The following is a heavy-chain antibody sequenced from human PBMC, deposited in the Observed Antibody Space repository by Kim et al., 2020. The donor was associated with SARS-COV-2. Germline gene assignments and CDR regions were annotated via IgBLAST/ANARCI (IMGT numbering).Heavy chain of an antibody. CDR3: TRSVGRRDEH. D-gene: IGHD1-26*01. Sequence: GGSLRLSCAASGFTFRSYGMRWVRQAPEKGLEWVASINEDGSRKNYVDSVKGRFTISRDNAKNSLYLQMDSLRAEDTGLYYCTRSVGRRDEHWGQGTLVTVSS. J-gene: IGHJ4*02. CDR2: INEDGSRK. CDR1: GFTFRSYG. V-gene: IGHV3-7*01.